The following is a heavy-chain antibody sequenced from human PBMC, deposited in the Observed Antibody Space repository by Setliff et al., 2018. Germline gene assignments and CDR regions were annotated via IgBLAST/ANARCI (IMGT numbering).Heavy chain of an antibody. J-gene: IGHJ4*02. D-gene: IGHD5-12*01. CDR3: ARSSGPRVVLAADFDF. Sequence: ASVKVSCKASGGTFRNYGISWVRQAPGQGLEWMGWISPANGNTNYIQRFQDRVTMTIDTSTATVYMELKNLRSDDTAVYYCARSSGPRVVLAADFDFWGQGTPVTVSS. CDR2: ISPANGNT. V-gene: IGHV1-18*01. CDR1: GGTFRNYG.